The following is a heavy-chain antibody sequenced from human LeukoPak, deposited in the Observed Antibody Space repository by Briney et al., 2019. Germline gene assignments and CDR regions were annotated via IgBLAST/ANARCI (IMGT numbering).Heavy chain of an antibody. V-gene: IGHV3-48*03. D-gene: IGHD6-6*01. CDR2: ISSSGRTI. CDR1: GFTFSVYE. CDR3: AREGSSYGFDY. Sequence: GGSLRPSCAASGFTFSVYEMNWVRRAPGKGLEWVSYISSSGRTIYYADSVKGRFTISRDNAKNSLFLQMNSLRAEDTTVYYCAREGSSYGFDYWGQGTLVTVSS. J-gene: IGHJ4*02.